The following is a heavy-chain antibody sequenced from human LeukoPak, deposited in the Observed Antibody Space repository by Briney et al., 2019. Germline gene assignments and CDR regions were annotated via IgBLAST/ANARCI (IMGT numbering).Heavy chain of an antibody. D-gene: IGHD5-18*01. V-gene: IGHV3-23*01. Sequence: PGGSLRLSCAASGFTFSSSAMSWVRQAPGKGLEWVSSISGSGSGGSTYYADSVKGRFTISRDNAKNSVYLQMNSLRAEDTAVYYCARDCERGYSYGLCWGQGTLVTVSS. CDR1: GFTFSSSA. CDR2: ISGSGSGGST. J-gene: IGHJ4*02. CDR3: ARDCERGYSYGLC.